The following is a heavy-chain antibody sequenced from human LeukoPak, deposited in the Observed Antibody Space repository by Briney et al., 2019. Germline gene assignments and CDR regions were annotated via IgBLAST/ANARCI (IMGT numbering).Heavy chain of an antibody. CDR3: ARVTYVDDMLYQYFDY. J-gene: IGHJ4*02. Sequence: SQTLSLTRAVDSYSISSGCYGAWIRQSPGTGLDWVGSIFHSGNSYYNPSLKSRLTMSVDTSKNKFSLKLTSVPAADTALYYCARVTYVDDMLYQYFDYWGQGILVTVSS. CDR2: IFHSGNS. V-gene: IGHV4-38-2*01. CDR1: SYSISSGCY. D-gene: IGHD4-17*01.